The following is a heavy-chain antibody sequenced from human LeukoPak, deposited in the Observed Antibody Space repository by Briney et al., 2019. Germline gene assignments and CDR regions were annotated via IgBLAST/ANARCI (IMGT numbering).Heavy chain of an antibody. V-gene: IGHV3-23*01. Sequence: GGSLRLSCAASGFTFSSYAMLWVRQAPGKGLEWVSGLSGSGGITHYADSVKGRFTISRDNSRTTVSLQMNSLGVEDTALYYCAKASGDYLGPHRALDIWGQGTKVTVST. J-gene: IGHJ3*02. D-gene: IGHD4-17*01. CDR1: GFTFSSYA. CDR3: AKASGDYLGPHRALDI. CDR2: LSGSGGIT.